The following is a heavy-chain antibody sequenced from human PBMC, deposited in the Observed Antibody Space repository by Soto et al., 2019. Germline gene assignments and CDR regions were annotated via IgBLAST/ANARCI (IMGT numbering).Heavy chain of an antibody. V-gene: IGHV3-30*18. CDR3: AKDEDVDTAWIDY. J-gene: IGHJ4*02. CDR2: ISYDGSNK. D-gene: IGHD5-18*01. Sequence: VAVISYDGSNKYYADSVKGRFTISRDNSKNTLYLQMNSLRAEDTAVYYCAKDEDVDTAWIDYWGQGTLVTVSS.